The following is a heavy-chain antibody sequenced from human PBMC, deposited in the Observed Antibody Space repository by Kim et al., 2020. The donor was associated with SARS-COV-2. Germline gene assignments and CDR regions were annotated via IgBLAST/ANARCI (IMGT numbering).Heavy chain of an antibody. CDR1: VGSFSGYY. D-gene: IGHD6-13*01. Sequence: SETLSLTCAVYVGSFSGYYWSWIRQPPGKGLEWIGEINHSGSTNYNPSLKSRVTISVDTSKNQFSLKLSSVTAADTAVYYCARRDRGGSIAAAGKYYYF. CDR2: INHSGST. V-gene: IGHV4-34*01. J-gene: IGHJ4*01. CDR3: ARRDRGGSIAAAGKYYYF.